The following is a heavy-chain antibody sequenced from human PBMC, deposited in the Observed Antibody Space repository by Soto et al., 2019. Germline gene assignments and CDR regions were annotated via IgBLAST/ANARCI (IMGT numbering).Heavy chain of an antibody. CDR1: GGSISSYY. CDR3: ARDPWSSSS. J-gene: IGHJ5*02. D-gene: IGHD6-6*01. V-gene: IGHV4-38-2*02. Sequence: SETLSLTCTVSGGSISSYYWSWIRQPPGKGLEWIGSIYHSGSTYYNPSLKSRVTISVDTSKNQFSLKLSSVTAADTAVYYCARDPWSSSSWGQGTLVTVSS. CDR2: IYHSGST.